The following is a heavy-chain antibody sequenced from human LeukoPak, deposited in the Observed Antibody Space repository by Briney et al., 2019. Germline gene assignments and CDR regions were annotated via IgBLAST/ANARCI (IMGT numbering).Heavy chain of an antibody. CDR3: ARDDFWSGSGYAFDI. Sequence: GGSLRLSCAASGFTFSSYWMSWVRRAPGKGLEWVANIKQDGSEKYYVDSVKGRFTISRDNAKNSLYLQTNSLRAEDTAVYYCARDDFWSGSGYAFDIWGQGTMVTVSS. CDR2: IKQDGSEK. V-gene: IGHV3-7*01. J-gene: IGHJ3*02. D-gene: IGHD3-3*01. CDR1: GFTFSSYW.